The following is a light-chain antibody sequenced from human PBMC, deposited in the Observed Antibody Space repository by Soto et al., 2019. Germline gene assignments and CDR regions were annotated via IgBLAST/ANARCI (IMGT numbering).Light chain of an antibody. Sequence: DIQLTQSPSTLSASVGDRVSITCRASQSISTWLAWYQQKPGKAPKLLIFDASSLASRVSSRFSGRGSGTQSTLSISSLQPDDFATYYCQQYSTYPWTFGQGAKVEFK. CDR2: DAS. J-gene: IGKJ1*01. V-gene: IGKV1-5*01. CDR3: QQYSTYPWT. CDR1: QSISTW.